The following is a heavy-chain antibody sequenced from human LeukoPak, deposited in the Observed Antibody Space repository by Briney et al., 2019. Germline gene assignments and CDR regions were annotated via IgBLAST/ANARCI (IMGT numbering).Heavy chain of an antibody. V-gene: IGHV4-59*01. CDR2: IYYSGST. Sequence: ASETLSLTCSVSGGSISSYYWSWIRQPPGKGLEWIGNIYYSGSTNYNPSLKSRVTISVDTSKNQFSLKLSSVTAADTAVYYCARDGSYTALDIWGQGTMVTVSS. CDR1: GGSISSYY. CDR3: ARDGSYTALDI. J-gene: IGHJ3*02. D-gene: IGHD1-26*01.